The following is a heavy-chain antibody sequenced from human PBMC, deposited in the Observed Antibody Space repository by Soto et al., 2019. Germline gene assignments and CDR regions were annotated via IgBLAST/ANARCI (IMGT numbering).Heavy chain of an antibody. D-gene: IGHD3-22*01. CDR2: IYHSGST. J-gene: IGHJ4*02. V-gene: IGHV4-30-2*01. Sequence: PSETLSLTCAVSGGSISSGGYSWSWIQQPPGKGLEWIGYIYHSGSTYYNPSLKSRVTISVDRSKNQFSLKLSSVTAADTAVYYCARGAPVVNDYWGQGTLVTVSS. CDR1: GGSISSGGYS. CDR3: ARGAPVVNDY.